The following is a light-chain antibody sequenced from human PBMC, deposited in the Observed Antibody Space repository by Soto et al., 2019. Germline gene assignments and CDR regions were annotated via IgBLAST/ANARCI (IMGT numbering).Light chain of an antibody. Sequence: DIQLTQSPSLLSASVGDRVTITCRASQGISTYLAWYQQTSGKAPKLLISAASTLQRGVPSRFSGGGSGTQFTLTISSLQPEDFATYYCQQLNAYPLTFGGGTRVEIK. V-gene: IGKV1-9*01. J-gene: IGKJ4*01. CDR3: QQLNAYPLT. CDR1: QGISTY. CDR2: AAS.